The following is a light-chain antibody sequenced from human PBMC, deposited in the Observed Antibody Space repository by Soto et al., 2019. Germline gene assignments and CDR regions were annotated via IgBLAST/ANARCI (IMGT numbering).Light chain of an antibody. Sequence: QPVLTQSPSASASLGASVKLTCTLSSGHSSYAIAWHQQQPEKGPRYLMKLDSDGSHTKGDAIPDRFSGSSPGAERYLTIASLPSEEEADYYCQTWGTGIHVVFGGGTKLTVL. J-gene: IGLJ2*01. CDR3: QTWGTGIHVV. CDR1: SGHSSYA. CDR2: LDSDGSH. V-gene: IGLV4-69*01.